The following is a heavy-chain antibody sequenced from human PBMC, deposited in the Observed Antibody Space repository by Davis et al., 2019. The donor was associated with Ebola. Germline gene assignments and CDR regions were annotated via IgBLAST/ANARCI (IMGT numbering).Heavy chain of an antibody. CDR2: INHSGST. D-gene: IGHD3-3*01. V-gene: IGHV4-34*01. CDR1: GGSFSGYY. Sequence: GSLRLSCAVYGGSFSGYYWSWIRQPPGKGLEWIGEINHSGSTNYNPSLKSRVTISVDTSKNQFSLKLSSVTAADTAVYYCARADYDFWSGYYSDNWFDPWGQGTLVTVSS. CDR3: ARADYDFWSGYYSDNWFDP. J-gene: IGHJ5*02.